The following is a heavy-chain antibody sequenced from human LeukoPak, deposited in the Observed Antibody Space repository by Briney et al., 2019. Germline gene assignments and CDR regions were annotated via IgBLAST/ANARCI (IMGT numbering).Heavy chain of an antibody. CDR1: GFTLSTYW. V-gene: IGHV3-7*05. D-gene: IGHD5-18*01. J-gene: IGHJ6*02. CDR2: IKEDGSEK. CDR3: ARDTAKVTSVYYYGMDV. Sequence: GRSLRLSCAASGFTLSTYWMSWVRQAPGKGLEWVANIKEDGSEKHYVASVKGRFTISRDNAKSSLYLQMNSLRAEDTAVYYCARDTAKVTSVYYYGMDVWGQGTTVTVSS.